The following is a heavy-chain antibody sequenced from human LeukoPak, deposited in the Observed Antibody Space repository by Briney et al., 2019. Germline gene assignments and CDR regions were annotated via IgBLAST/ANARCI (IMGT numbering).Heavy chain of an antibody. CDR1: GFTFSSYS. J-gene: IGHJ6*03. CDR2: ISSSSSYI. CDR3: AIQLWFGELFAQYYYMDV. D-gene: IGHD3-10*01. V-gene: IGHV3-21*01. Sequence: GGSLRLSCAASGFTFSSYSMNWVRQAPGKGLEWVSSISSSSSYIYYADSVKGRFTISRDNAKNSLYLQMNSLRAEDTAVYYCAIQLWFGELFAQYYYMDVRGKGTTVTISS.